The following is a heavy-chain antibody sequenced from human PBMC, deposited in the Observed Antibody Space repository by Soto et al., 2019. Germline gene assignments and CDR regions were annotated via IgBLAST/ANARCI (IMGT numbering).Heavy chain of an antibody. J-gene: IGHJ3*02. CDR3: AREGHTFGGVIVDAFDI. V-gene: IGHV1-69*12. CDR1: GGTFSSYA. CDR2: IIPIFGTA. D-gene: IGHD3-16*02. Sequence: QVQLVQSGAEVKKPGSSVKVSCKASGGTFSSYAISWVRQAPGQGLEWMGGIIPIFGTANYAQKFQGRVTITAXXSXGXXYMELSSLRSEDTAVYYCAREGHTFGGVIVDAFDIWGQGTMVTVSS.